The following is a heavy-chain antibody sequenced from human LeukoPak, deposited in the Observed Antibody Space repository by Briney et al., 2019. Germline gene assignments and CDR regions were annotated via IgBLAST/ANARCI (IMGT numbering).Heavy chain of an antibody. CDR3: ARKTRSGSYDY. V-gene: IGHV3-33*08. CDR2: IWYDGSNK. CDR1: GVTFSSNG. Sequence: GRSLRLSCVASGVTFSSNGMHWVPQAPGKGLEWVAVIWYDGSNKYYADSVKGRFTISRDNSKNTLYLQMNSLRAEDTAVYYCARKTRSGSYDYWGQGTLVTVSS. J-gene: IGHJ4*02. D-gene: IGHD1-26*01.